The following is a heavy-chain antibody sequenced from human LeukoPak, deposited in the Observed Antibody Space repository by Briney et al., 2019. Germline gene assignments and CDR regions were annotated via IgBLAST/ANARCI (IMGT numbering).Heavy chain of an antibody. CDR2: IIPIFGTA. Sequence: ASVKVSCKASGGTFSSYAISWVRQAPGQGLEWMGRIIPIFGTANYAQKFQGRVTITTDESTSTAYMELSSLRSGDTAVYYCAASPSIAVAGNVFDYWGQGTLVTVSS. V-gene: IGHV1-69*05. J-gene: IGHJ4*02. D-gene: IGHD6-19*01. CDR1: GGTFSSYA. CDR3: AASPSIAVAGNVFDY.